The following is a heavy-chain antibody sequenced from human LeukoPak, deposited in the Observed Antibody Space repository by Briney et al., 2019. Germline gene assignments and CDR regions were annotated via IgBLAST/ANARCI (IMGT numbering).Heavy chain of an antibody. D-gene: IGHD4-17*01. CDR1: GFTFSSRG. CDR2: IAYDGNDK. J-gene: IGHJ4*02. CDR3: AKSRDGDAPPFDY. Sequence: GGSPRLSCEASGFTFSSRGMHWVRQAPGKGPEWVAVIAYDGNDKFYAESVKGRFTISRDNSKNTVHLQMNSLRPEDTAVYYCAKSRDGDAPPFDYWGQGTVVTVSS. V-gene: IGHV3-30*18.